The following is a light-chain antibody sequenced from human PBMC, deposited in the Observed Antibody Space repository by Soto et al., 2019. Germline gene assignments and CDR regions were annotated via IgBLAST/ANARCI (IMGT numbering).Light chain of an antibody. CDR1: QGIRND. CDR3: LQDYNCPFT. V-gene: IGKV1-6*01. J-gene: IGKJ5*01. Sequence: AIQMTQSPSSLSASVGDRVTITCRASQGIRNDLGWYQKKPGKAPKLLIYAASSLQSGVPSRFSGSGSGTDFTPTITSLLPEDFAPYYCLQDYNCPFTFGQGTRLEIK. CDR2: AAS.